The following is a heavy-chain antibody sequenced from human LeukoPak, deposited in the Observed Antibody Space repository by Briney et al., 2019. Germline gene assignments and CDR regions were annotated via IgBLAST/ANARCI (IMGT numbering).Heavy chain of an antibody. CDR1: GFTFSNYS. Sequence: GGSLRLSCAASGFTFSNYSMNWVRQAPGKRLEWVSGISGSGDNTHNADFVKGRFTISRDNSKNTLYLQMNSLRAEGTAVYYCAKIAETSGIYGQGYDYWGQGTLVTVSS. CDR3: AKIAETSGIYGQGYDY. CDR2: ISGSGDNT. V-gene: IGHV3-23*01. J-gene: IGHJ4*02. D-gene: IGHD1-26*01.